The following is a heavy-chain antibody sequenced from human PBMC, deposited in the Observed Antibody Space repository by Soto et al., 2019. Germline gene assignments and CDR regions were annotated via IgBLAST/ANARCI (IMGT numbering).Heavy chain of an antibody. D-gene: IGHD6-25*01. CDR3: AHSTPPRLLDY. V-gene: IGHV2-5*02. J-gene: IGHJ4*02. CDR1: GFSLSTSGVG. CDR2: IYWDDDK. Sequence: QITLKESGPTLVKPTQTLTLTCTFSGFSLSTSGVGVGWIRQPPGKALEWLALIYWDDDKRYSPSLESRLTXTXXTSKNQVVLAMTNMDPMDTATYHCAHSTPPRLLDYWGQGTLVTVSS.